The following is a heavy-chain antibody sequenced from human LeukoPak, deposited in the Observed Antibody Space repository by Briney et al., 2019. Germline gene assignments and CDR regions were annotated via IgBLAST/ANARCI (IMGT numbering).Heavy chain of an antibody. V-gene: IGHV3-21*06. J-gene: IGHJ4*02. D-gene: IGHD5-24*01. CDR1: GFTFSSYW. CDR3: TRVGYIDEGIDY. Sequence: GGSLRLSCAASGFTFSSYWMSWVRQAPGKGLEWVSAISISGSKTYYADSVKGRFTISRDNAKNSLYLQMNSLRAEDTAIYYCTRVGYIDEGIDYWGQGTLVTVSS. CDR2: ISISGSKT.